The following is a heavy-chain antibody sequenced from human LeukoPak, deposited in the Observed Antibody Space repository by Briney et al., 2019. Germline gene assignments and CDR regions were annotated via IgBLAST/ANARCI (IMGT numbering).Heavy chain of an antibody. CDR2: ISGSGGST. V-gene: IGHV3-23*01. CDR3: APGGYCSGGSCYHSSYYFDY. J-gene: IGHJ4*02. Sequence: GGSLRLSCADSGFTFSSYAMSWVRQAPGKGLEWVSAISGSGGSTYYADSVKGRFTISRDNSKNTLYLQMNSLRAEDTAVYYCAPGGYCSGGSCYHSSYYFDYWGQGTLVTVSS. CDR1: GFTFSSYA. D-gene: IGHD2-15*01.